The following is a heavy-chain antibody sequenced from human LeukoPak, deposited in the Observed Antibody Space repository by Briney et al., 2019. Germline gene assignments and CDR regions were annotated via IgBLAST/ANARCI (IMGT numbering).Heavy chain of an antibody. J-gene: IGHJ4*02. CDR2: ISWNSGSI. D-gene: IGHD5-18*01. Sequence: GGSLRLSCAASGFTFYDYAMHWVRQAPGKGLEWVSGISWNSGSIDYADSVKDRFTISRDNAKNSLYLQMNSLRAEDTALYYCAKEEGYSSGSVDYWGQGTLVTVSS. CDR1: GFTFYDYA. V-gene: IGHV3-9*01. CDR3: AKEEGYSSGSVDY.